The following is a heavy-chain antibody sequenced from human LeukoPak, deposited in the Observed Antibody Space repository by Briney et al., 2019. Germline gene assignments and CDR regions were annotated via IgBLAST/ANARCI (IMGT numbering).Heavy chain of an antibody. J-gene: IGHJ1*01. V-gene: IGHV3-74*01. CDR3: ARAPSEIGGYYPEYFRH. CDR1: GFNFSTYW. Sequence: GGSLRLSCAASGFNFSTYWMHWVRQAPGKGLVWVSRIKSDGGTNYADSVKGRFTISRDNAKKTVSLQMNSLRPEDTGVYYCARAPSEIGGYYPEYFRHWGQGTLVTVSS. D-gene: IGHD3-22*01. CDR2: IKSDGGT.